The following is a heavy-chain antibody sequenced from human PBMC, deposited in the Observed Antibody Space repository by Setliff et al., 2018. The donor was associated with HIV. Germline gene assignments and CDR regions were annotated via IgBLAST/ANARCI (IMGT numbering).Heavy chain of an antibody. D-gene: IGHD6-13*01. CDR2: LYSSGGT. J-gene: IGHJ4*02. Sequence: SETLSLTCSVSGASISSSSNSWGWIRQPPGKGLEWIGSLYSSGGTYYKSSHKSRVNISVDASRNQFSLRLDSLTAADTAIYYCAGSYGSSWFGPFDYWGQGTLVTVSS. V-gene: IGHV4-39*01. CDR3: AGSYGSSWFGPFDY. CDR1: GASISSSSNS.